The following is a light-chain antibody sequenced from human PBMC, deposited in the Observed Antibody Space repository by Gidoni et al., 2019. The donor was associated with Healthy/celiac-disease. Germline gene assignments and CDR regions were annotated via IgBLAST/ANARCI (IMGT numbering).Light chain of an antibody. CDR3: QQYNNWPPLT. V-gene: IGKV3-15*01. CDR2: GAS. J-gene: IGKJ4*01. Sequence: EIVMTQSPATLSVSPGERATLPCRASQSVSSNLAWYQQKPGQAPRPLIYGASTRATGIPARFSGRGSGTEFTLTISSLQSEDFAVYYCQQYNNWPPLTFGGGTKVEIK. CDR1: QSVSSN.